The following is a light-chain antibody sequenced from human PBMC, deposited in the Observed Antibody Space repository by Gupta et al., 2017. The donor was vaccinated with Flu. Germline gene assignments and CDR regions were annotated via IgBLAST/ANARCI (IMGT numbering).Light chain of an antibody. J-gene: IGLJ3*02. CDR3: QVWDSNSGRV. V-gene: IGLV3-21*02. Sequence: DLRRPGQAPLLVVHDDDDRPSGIPERISGSKSGNTATLTLSRVEAGDEADYYCQVWDSNSGRVFGGGTKLTVL. CDR2: DDD.